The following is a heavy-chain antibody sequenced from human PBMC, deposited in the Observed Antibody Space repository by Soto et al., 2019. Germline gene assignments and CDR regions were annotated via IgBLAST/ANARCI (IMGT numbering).Heavy chain of an antibody. Sequence: SETLSLTCAVYGGSFSDYYWGWIRQPPGKGLEWIGEINHSGSTNYNPSLKSRVTISVDMSKNQFSLKLSSVTAADTAVYYCARGGGSSGYYFDYWGQGTLVTVSS. CDR2: INHSGST. D-gene: IGHD3-22*01. CDR1: GGSFSDYY. V-gene: IGHV4-34*01. CDR3: ARGGGSSGYYFDY. J-gene: IGHJ4*02.